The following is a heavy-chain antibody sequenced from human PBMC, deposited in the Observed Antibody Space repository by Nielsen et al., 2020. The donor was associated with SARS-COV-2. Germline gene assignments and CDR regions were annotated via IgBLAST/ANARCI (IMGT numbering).Heavy chain of an antibody. D-gene: IGHD6-19*01. CDR3: ASDSSGWPDY. V-gene: IGHV4-59*11. Sequence: TLSPTCTLAAGSISSHYSSWIRQPPGKGLEWIGYIYYSGSTNYNPSLKSRVTISVDTSKNQFSLKLSSVTAADTAVYYCASDSSGWPDYWGQGTLVTVSS. J-gene: IGHJ4*02. CDR2: IYYSGST. CDR1: AGSISSHY.